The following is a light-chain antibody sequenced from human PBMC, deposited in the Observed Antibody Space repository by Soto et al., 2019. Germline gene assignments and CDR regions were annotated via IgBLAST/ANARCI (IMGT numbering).Light chain of an antibody. J-gene: IGKJ5*01. V-gene: IGKV1-12*02. CDR2: AAS. CDR3: QQDNSFPST. CDR1: QGIGSW. Sequence: IQMTHPPSSLSASVGDRVTITSRASQGIGSWLAWYQQKPGKAPNLLIYAASSLRSGVPSRFSGSGSGTEFTLTISSLQPEDFATYYCQQDNSFPSTFGQGTRLEIK.